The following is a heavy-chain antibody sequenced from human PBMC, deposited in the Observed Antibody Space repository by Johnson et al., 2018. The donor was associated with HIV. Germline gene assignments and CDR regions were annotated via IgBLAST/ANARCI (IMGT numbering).Heavy chain of an antibody. CDR2: ISYDGRNK. CDR1: GFTFSSYA. V-gene: IGHV3-30*04. J-gene: IGHJ3*02. Sequence: QVPPVESGGGVVQPGRSLRLSRAASGFTFSSYALHWVRQAPGKGLQRVAVISYDGRNKYYADSVKGRFTNSRDNSKNTLYLQMDRLRIEDTAVYYRAVLTTGGLRVGNFDIWGQGTMVTVSS. CDR3: AVLTTGGLRVGNFDI. D-gene: IGHD1-1*01.